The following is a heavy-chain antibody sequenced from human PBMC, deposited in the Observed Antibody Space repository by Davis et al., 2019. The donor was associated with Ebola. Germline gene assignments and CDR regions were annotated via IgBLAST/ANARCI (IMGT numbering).Heavy chain of an antibody. CDR3: ASTIFGVVIHPYYFDY. CDR2: INHSGST. D-gene: IGHD3-3*01. J-gene: IGHJ4*02. V-gene: IGHV4-34*01. Sequence: SWIRQPPGKGLEWIGEINHSGSTNYNPSLKSRVTISIDTSKNQFSLKLSSVTAADTAVYYCASTIFGVVIHPYYFDYWGQGTLVTVSS.